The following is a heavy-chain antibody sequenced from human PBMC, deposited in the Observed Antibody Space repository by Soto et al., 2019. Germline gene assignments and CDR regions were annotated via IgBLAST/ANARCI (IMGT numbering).Heavy chain of an antibody. D-gene: IGHD6-19*01. V-gene: IGHV4-59*08. CDR1: GGSLSSYY. J-gene: IGHJ6*02. Sequence: SETLSLTCTVSGGSLSSYYWTWIRQPPGKGLEWIGYVYYSGNTNYNPSLKSRVAVSVDTSKNQFSLTLSSVTAADTAVYFCARFSSLDNDYVVDVWGQGTMVTVSS. CDR2: VYYSGNT. CDR3: ARFSSLDNDYVVDV.